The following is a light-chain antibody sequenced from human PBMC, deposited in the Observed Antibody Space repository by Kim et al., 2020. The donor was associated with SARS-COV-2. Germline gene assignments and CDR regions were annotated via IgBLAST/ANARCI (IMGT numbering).Light chain of an antibody. Sequence: PRERATLSCRASQSVSSSYLDWYQQKPGQAPRLLIYGASSRATGIPDRFSGSGSGTDFTLTISRLEPEEFAVYYCQQYGSSPSLTFGGGTKGDIK. J-gene: IGKJ4*01. CDR2: GAS. V-gene: IGKV3-20*01. CDR3: QQYGSSPSLT. CDR1: QSVSSSY.